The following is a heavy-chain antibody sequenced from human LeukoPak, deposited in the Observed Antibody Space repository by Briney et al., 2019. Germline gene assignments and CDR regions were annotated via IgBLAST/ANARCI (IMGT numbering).Heavy chain of an antibody. CDR3: AKEEMYYDSSGYYYGATYFQH. Sequence: GGSLRLSYAASGFTFSTYAMHWVRQAPGKGLEWVAVITHDETNKYYADSVKGRFTISRDNSKNTLYLQMNSLRAEDTAVYYCAKEEMYYDSSGYYYGATYFQHWGQGTLVTVSS. V-gene: IGHV3-30-3*01. CDR1: GFTFSTYA. D-gene: IGHD3-22*01. J-gene: IGHJ1*01. CDR2: ITHDETNK.